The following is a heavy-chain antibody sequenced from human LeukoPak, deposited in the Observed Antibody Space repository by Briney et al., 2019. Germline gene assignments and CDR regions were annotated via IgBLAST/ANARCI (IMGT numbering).Heavy chain of an antibody. V-gene: IGHV4-39*01. CDR2: IYYSGST. CDR1: GGSISSSSYY. D-gene: IGHD1-26*01. CDR3: ARRRGSYYEDYFDY. J-gene: IGHJ4*02. Sequence: KPSETLSLTCTVSGGSISSSSYYWGWIRQPPGKGLEWIGSIYYSGSTYYNPSLKSRVTISVDTSKNQFSLKLSSVTAADTAVYYCARRRGSYYEDYFDYWGQGTLVTVSS.